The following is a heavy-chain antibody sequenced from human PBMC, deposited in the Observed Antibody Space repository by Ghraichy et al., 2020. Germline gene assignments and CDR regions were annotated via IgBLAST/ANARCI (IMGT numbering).Heavy chain of an antibody. V-gene: IGHV1-2*04. CDR2: INPNSGGT. D-gene: IGHD3-10*01. Sequence: ASVKVSCKASGYTFTGYYMHWVRQAPGQGLEWMGWINPNSGGTNYAQKFQGWVTMTRDTSISTAYMELSRLRSDDTAVYYCAREVRDPTYYYYGMDVWGQGTTVTVSS. CDR3: AREVRDPTYYYYGMDV. J-gene: IGHJ6*02. CDR1: GYTFTGYY.